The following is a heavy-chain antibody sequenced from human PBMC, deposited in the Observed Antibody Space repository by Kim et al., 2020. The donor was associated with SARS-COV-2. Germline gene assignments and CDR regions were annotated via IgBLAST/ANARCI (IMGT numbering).Heavy chain of an antibody. J-gene: IGHJ3*02. Sequence: LETLSLTCAVSGGSVSDPTYYWGWIRQPPGKGLEWIGSIYYAGDTFYNPSLKSRVTISVDMSKNQFSLKLSSVTAADTAVYYCARVKGRYCGGDCYFAFEIWGQGTMATVSS. V-gene: IGHV4-39*07. CDR3: ARVKGRYCGGDCYFAFEI. CDR2: IYYAGDT. CDR1: GGSVSDPTYY. D-gene: IGHD2-21*02.